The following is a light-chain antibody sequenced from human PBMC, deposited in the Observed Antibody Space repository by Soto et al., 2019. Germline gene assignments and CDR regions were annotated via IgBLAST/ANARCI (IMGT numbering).Light chain of an antibody. CDR2: TNN. V-gene: IGLV1-44*01. J-gene: IGLJ1*01. Sequence: QSVLTQPPSASGTPGQRLTISCSGSTSNIESHPVNWFQQVPGAAPKLLIKTNNQRPSGVPDRFSGSKSGASASLAISGLQYEDEGTYQCATWDDTRNGVFGSGTRSP. CDR1: TSNIESHP. CDR3: ATWDDTRNGV.